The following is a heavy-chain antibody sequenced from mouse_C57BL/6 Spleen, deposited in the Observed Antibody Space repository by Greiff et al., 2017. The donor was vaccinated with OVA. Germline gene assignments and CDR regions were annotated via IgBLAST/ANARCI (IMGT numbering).Heavy chain of an antibody. CDR3: ARARGYARDY. CDR1: GFKIKDYY. CDR2: IDPDAGTT. J-gene: IGHJ4*01. Sequence: EVHLVESGPELVKPGASVKLSCTASGFKIKDYYMHWVKQRTEKSLEWIGRIDPDAGTTKYDPHFKGKATINADTSSNTAYLQLSSLTSEDTAVYYCARARGYARDYWGQGTSVTVSS. V-gene: IGHV14-2*01.